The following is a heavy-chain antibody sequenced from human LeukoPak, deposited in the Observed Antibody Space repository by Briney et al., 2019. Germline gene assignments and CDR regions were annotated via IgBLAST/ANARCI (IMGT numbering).Heavy chain of an antibody. CDR3: ATDLIHYYASGAKT. CDR1: GFSFSSYS. V-gene: IGHV3-21*01. CDR2: ITTSSSYI. J-gene: IGHJ5*02. Sequence: PGGSLRLSRAASGFSFSSYSMNWVRQAPGKGLEWVSSITTSSSYIYYADSVKGRFTISRDNAKNSLFLQMNSLRAEDTAVYYCATDLIHYYASGAKTWGQGTLVTVSS. D-gene: IGHD3-10*01.